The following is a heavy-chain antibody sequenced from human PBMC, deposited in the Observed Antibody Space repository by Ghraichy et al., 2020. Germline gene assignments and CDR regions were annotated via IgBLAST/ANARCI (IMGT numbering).Heavy chain of an antibody. J-gene: IGHJ4*02. CDR2: IYYSGST. V-gene: IGHV4-39*01. Sequence: SETLSLTCTVSGGSISSSSYYWGWIRQPPGKGLEWIGSIYYSGSTYYNPSLKSRVTISVDTSKNQFSLKLSSVTAADTAVYYCARHPYPLTGYYNVFDYWGQGTLVTVSS. D-gene: IGHD3-9*01. CDR3: ARHPYPLTGYYNVFDY. CDR1: GGSISSSSYY.